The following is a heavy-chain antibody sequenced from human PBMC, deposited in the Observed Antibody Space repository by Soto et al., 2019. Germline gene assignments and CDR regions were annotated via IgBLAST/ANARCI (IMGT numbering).Heavy chain of an antibody. CDR1: GGSISSGDSY. D-gene: IGHD1-20*01. CDR2: IYYTGST. V-gene: IGHV4-30-4*01. Sequence: PSETLSLTCTVSGGSISSGDSYWNWIRQPPGKGLEWIGYIYYTGSTHYNPSLKSRITISLDTSNNQFALKLSSATAADTAVYYCARGKKDRLYNWITFVMWSQGTLVTVSS. J-gene: IGHJ4*02. CDR3: ARGKKDRLYNWITFVM.